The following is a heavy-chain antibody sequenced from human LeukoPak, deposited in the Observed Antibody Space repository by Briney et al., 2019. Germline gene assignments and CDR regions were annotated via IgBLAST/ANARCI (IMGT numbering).Heavy chain of an antibody. Sequence: GGSLRLSCTASGFTFTNYGMHWVRQAPGKGLEWVSAISGSGGSTYYADSVKGRFTISRDNSKNTLYLQMNSLRAEDTAVYYCAKDFFPLGYSGYNPLDYWGQGTLVTVSS. CDR2: ISGSGGST. CDR1: GFTFTNYG. CDR3: AKDFFPLGYSGYNPLDY. V-gene: IGHV3-23*01. D-gene: IGHD5-12*01. J-gene: IGHJ4*02.